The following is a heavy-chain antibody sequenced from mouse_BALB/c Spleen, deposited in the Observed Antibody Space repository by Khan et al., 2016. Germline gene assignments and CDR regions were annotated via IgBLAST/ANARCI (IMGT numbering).Heavy chain of an antibody. CDR1: GYTFTEYI. J-gene: IGHJ2*01. V-gene: IGHV1-62-2*01. Sequence: QVQLQQSGAELVKPGASVKLSCKASGYTFTEYIIHWVKQRSGQGLEWIGWFYPGSGSIKYNEKFKDKATLTADKSSSTVSMELSRLTSEDSAVYFCARHEGRTMITTVYFDYWGQGTTLTVSS. CDR2: FYPGSGSI. D-gene: IGHD2-4*01. CDR3: ARHEGRTMITTVYFDY.